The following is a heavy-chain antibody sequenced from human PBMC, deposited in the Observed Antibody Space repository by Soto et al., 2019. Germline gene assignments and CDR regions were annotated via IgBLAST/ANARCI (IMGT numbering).Heavy chain of an antibody. CDR1: GGTFSSRA. D-gene: IGHD3-16*01. CDR2: IIPVFGRV. V-gene: IGHV1-69*01. J-gene: IGHJ6*02. Sequence: QVQLVQSGPEVKKTGTSVKVSCKASGGTFSSRAISWVRQAPGQGLEWMGGIIPVFGRVNYAEKFQDRVTITADESTCTVYMVLSSLRSEDTDLYYCANSRGGTFFGYHGMDIWGQGTTVSVSS. CDR3: ANSRGGTFFGYHGMDI.